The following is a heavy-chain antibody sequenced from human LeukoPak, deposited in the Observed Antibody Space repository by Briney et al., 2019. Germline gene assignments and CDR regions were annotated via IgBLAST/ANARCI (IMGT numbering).Heavy chain of an antibody. J-gene: IGHJ4*02. V-gene: IGHV4-34*01. D-gene: IGHD2-8*01. CDR1: GGSFSGYY. CDR2: INHSGST. Sequence: PSETLSLTCAVYGGSFSGYYRSWIRQPPGKGLEWIGEINHSGSTNYNPSLKSRVTISVDTSKNQFSLKLSSVTAADTAVYYCASDLNGNLFTWGQGTLVTVSS. CDR3: ASDLNGNLFT.